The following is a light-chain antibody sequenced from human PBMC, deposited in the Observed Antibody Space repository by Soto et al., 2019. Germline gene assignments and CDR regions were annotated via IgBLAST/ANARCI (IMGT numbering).Light chain of an antibody. J-gene: IGKJ4*02. CDR1: QTISTY. Sequence: DIQMTQSPSSLSSSAGDRVTITCRASQTISTYLNWYQQKPGRAPKLLIFASSSLQSGVPPRFSGSGSGTDLTLTVSSLQPEDFATYFCQQGNSTPLTFGGGTKVDIK. CDR2: ASS. V-gene: IGKV1-39*01. CDR3: QQGNSTPLT.